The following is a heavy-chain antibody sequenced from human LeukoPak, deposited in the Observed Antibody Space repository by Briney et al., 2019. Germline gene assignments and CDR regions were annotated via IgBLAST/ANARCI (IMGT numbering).Heavy chain of an antibody. J-gene: IGHJ4*02. CDR2: ISAYNGDT. Sequence: ASVTVSFKASGYTFIRFGFSWVRQAPGQGLEWMGWISAYNGDTNYAQKVQGRVTMTTDTSTTTAYMELRSLRSDDTAVYYCARDQGNGYLGDYWGQGTLITVSS. CDR1: GYTFIRFG. D-gene: IGHD3-22*01. V-gene: IGHV1-18*01. CDR3: ARDQGNGYLGDY.